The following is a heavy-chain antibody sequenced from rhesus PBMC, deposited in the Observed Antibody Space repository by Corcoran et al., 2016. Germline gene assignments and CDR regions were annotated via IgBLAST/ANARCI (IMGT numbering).Heavy chain of an antibody. D-gene: IGHD3-28*01. CDR1: GGSISGYY. CDR3: ARDGYYDSGYYLNYYGLHS. Sequence: QVQLQESGPGLVKPSETLSLTCSVSGGSISGYYWSWIRQSPGKGLEWIGNIDGKMAGPTYTPPPRSEVPRTHDPSRQQFSLWVSSVTAADPSGYYCARDGYYDSGYYLNYYGLHSWGQGVVVTVSS. J-gene: IGHJ6*01. V-gene: IGHV4-81*01. CDR2: IDGKMAGP.